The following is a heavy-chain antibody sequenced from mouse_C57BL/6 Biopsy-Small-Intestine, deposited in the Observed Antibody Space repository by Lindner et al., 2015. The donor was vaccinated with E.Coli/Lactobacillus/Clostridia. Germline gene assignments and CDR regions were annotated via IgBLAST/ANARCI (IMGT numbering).Heavy chain of an antibody. CDR1: GYSFTGYW. CDR3: ASYYFNYWFAY. D-gene: IGHD2-10*01. J-gene: IGHJ3*01. Sequence: VQLQESGPELVKPGASVKLSCKATGYSFTGYWIEWVKQRPGHGLEWIGEILPGSDNTNCNEKFRGKATFTADTSSNTAYMQLSSLTTEDSAIYFCASYYFNYWFAYWGQGTLVTVSA. CDR2: ILPGSDNT. V-gene: IGHV1-9*01.